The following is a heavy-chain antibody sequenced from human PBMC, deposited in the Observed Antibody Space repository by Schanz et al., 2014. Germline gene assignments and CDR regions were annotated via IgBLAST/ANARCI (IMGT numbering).Heavy chain of an antibody. CDR2: IYASGAT. J-gene: IGHJ4*01. D-gene: IGHD4-17*01. Sequence: EVQLVESGGGFVQPGGSLGLSCVVSGFTVSSDHMSWVRQAPGKGLEWVSTIYASGATYYADSVRGRFTISRDRFQNTLYLRMSSLRAEDTAVYYCARPRFDYGEVDYWGHGTLVTVSS. CDR1: GFTVSSDH. V-gene: IGHV3-66*04. CDR3: ARPRFDYGEVDY.